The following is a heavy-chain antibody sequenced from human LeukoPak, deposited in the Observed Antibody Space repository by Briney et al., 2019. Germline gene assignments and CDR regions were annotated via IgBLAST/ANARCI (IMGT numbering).Heavy chain of an antibody. V-gene: IGHV1-8*01. CDR2: MNPNSGNT. Sequence: GASVKVSCKASGYTFTSHDINWVRQATGQGLEWMGWMNPNSGNTGYAQKFQGRVTMTRNTSISTAYMELSSLRSEDTAVYYCARGSRYGSGSYCGYCGQGTLVTVSS. J-gene: IGHJ4*02. D-gene: IGHD3-10*01. CDR1: GYTFTSHD. CDR3: ARGSRYGSGSYCGY.